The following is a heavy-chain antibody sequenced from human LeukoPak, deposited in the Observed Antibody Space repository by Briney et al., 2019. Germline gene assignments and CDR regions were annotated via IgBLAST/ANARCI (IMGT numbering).Heavy chain of an antibody. V-gene: IGHV3-23*01. CDR1: GFTFSTYA. CDR2: ISGSGDST. Sequence: GGSLRLSCAASGFTFSTYAMSWVRQAPGKGLVWVSGISGSGDSTYYADSVKGRFTISRDNSKNTLYLQMNSLRAEDTAVYSCTRTRGCSSTSCYADYWGQGTLVTVSS. D-gene: IGHD2-2*01. J-gene: IGHJ4*02. CDR3: TRTRGCSSTSCYADY.